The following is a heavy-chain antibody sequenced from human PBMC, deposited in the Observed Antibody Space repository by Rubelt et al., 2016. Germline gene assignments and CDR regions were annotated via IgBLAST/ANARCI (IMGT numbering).Heavy chain of an antibody. Sequence: QLQLQESGPGLVKPSETLSLTCTVSGGSISSSNYYWAWIRQPPGKGLEWIGSIYYSGITYYNPSLKSRVTISVDTSKNQFSLKLSSVTAADTAVYYRARVNIVVVPSANFDYWGQGTLVTVSS. J-gene: IGHJ4*02. CDR3: ARVNIVVVPSANFDY. D-gene: IGHD2-2*01. CDR1: GGSISSSNYY. CDR2: IYYSGIT. V-gene: IGHV4-39*07.